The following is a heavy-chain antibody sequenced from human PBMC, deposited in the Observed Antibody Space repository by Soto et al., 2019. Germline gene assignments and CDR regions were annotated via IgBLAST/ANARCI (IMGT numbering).Heavy chain of an antibody. D-gene: IGHD3-22*01. CDR3: ARGRFHHSSGYFDN. J-gene: IGHJ4*02. CDR2: IYSGGST. CDR1: DLTVSTTY. Sequence: GVSLRLSCTASDLTVSTTYMSWVRQAPGKGLEWVSIIYSGGSTYYADSVKGRFTISRDNSKNTVYLQMNSLRAEDTAVYYCARGRFHHSSGYFDNWDQGTLVTVSS. V-gene: IGHV3-53*01.